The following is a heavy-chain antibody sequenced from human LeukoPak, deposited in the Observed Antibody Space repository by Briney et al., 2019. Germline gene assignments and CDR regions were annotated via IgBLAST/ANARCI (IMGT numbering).Heavy chain of an antibody. V-gene: IGHV3-23*01. CDR3: AKDLLRAYDFWSGYSS. CDR2: ISGSGGST. J-gene: IGHJ5*02. Sequence: GGSLRLSCAASGFTFSSYAMSWVRQAPGKGLEWVSAISGSGGSTYYADSVKGRFTIYRDNSKNTLYLQMNSLRAEDTAVYYSAKDLLRAYDFWSGYSSWGQGTLVTVS. D-gene: IGHD3-3*01. CDR1: GFTFSSYA.